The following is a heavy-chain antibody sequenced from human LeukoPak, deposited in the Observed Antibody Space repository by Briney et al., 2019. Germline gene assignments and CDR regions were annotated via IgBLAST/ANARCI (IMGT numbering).Heavy chain of an antibody. CDR3: AKDIASGSGPYYGMDV. Sequence: GGSLRLSCAASGFTFSSYSMNWVRQAPGKGLEWVSSISSSSSYIYYADSVKGRFTISRDNAKNSLYLQMNSLRAEDTALYYCAKDIASGSGPYYGMDVWGQGTTVTVSS. CDR1: GFTFSSYS. V-gene: IGHV3-21*04. CDR2: ISSSSSYI. D-gene: IGHD6-19*01. J-gene: IGHJ6*02.